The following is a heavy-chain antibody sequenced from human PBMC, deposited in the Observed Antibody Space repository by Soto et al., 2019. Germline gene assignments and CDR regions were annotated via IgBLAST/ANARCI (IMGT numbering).Heavy chain of an antibody. CDR1: GFSLSTSGVG. D-gene: IGHD6-13*01. J-gene: IGHJ3*02. CDR2: IYWDDEK. V-gene: IGHV2-5*02. Sequence: QITLKESGPTLVKPTQTLTLTCTFSGFSLSTSGVGVDWIRQPPGKALEWLALIYWDDEKRYSPSLKSRLTITNDTSKNQVVLTMTNMDAVDTATYYCAYRHTLIAGDAFYIWGQGTMVTVYS. CDR3: AYRHTLIAGDAFYI.